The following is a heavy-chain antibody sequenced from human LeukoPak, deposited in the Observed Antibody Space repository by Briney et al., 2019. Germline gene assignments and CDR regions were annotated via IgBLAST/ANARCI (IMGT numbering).Heavy chain of an antibody. D-gene: IGHD3-22*01. CDR3: AGGIAYDSSGWYSWFDP. Sequence: PSETLSLTCTVSGYSISSGYYWGWIRQPPGKGLEWIGGIYHSGSTYYNPSLKSRVTISVDTSKNQFSLKLSSVTAADTAVYYCAGGIAYDSSGWYSWFDPWGQGTLVTVSS. V-gene: IGHV4-38-2*02. CDR2: IYHSGST. CDR1: GYSISSGYY. J-gene: IGHJ5*02.